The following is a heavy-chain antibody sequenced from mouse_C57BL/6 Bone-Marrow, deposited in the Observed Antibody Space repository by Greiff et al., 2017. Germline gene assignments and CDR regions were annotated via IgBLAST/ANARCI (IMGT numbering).Heavy chain of an antibody. CDR2: ISSGGSYT. V-gene: IGHV5-6*01. D-gene: IGHD1-1*01. J-gene: IGHJ4*01. Sequence: EVQVVESGGDLVKPGGSLKLSCAASGFTFSSYGMSWVRQTPDKRLEWVATISSGGSYTYYPDSVTGRFTISRDNAKNTLYLQMSSLKSEDTAMYYCARHGNYVPYYAMDYWGQGTSVTVSS. CDR1: GFTFSSYG. CDR3: ARHGNYVPYYAMDY.